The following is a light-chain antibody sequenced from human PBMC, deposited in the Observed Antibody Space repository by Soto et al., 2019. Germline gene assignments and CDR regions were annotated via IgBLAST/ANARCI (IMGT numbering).Light chain of an antibody. J-gene: IGKJ3*01. CDR1: QGISSY. V-gene: IGKV1-9*01. CDR2: AAS. CDR3: QQLNSYPCT. Sequence: DIQLTQSPSFLSASVGDRVTITCRASQGISSYLAWYQQKPGKAPKLLIYAASTLQSGVPSRFSGSGSGTEFTLTISSLQPEDFATYYCQQLNSYPCTFVPGTKVDIK.